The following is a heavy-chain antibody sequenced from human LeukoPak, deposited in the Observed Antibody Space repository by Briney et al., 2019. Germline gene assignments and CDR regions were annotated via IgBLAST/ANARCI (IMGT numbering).Heavy chain of an antibody. J-gene: IGHJ3*02. D-gene: IGHD3-22*01. CDR3: ARDGLGSYYYDSSGPISDAFDI. Sequence: SETLSLTCTVSGGSISSYYWSWIRQPPGKGLEWIGYIYYSGTTNYNPSLKSRVTISVDTSKNQFSLKLSSVTAADTAVYYCARDGLGSYYYDSSGPISDAFDIWGQGTMVTVSS. CDR2: IYYSGTT. CDR1: GGSISSYY. V-gene: IGHV4-59*12.